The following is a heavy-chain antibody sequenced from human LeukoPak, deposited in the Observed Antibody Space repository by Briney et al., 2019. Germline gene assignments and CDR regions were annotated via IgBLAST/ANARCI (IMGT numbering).Heavy chain of an antibody. Sequence: ASVKVSCKASGGTFSSYAISWVRQAPGQGLEWMGGIIPIFGTASYAQKFQGRVTITTDESTSTAYMELSSLRSEDTAVYYCATPGKYCSSTSCYPQDYYYYYMDVWGKGTTVTVSS. J-gene: IGHJ6*03. CDR2: IIPIFGTA. V-gene: IGHV1-69*05. D-gene: IGHD2-2*01. CDR1: GGTFSSYA. CDR3: ATPGKYCSSTSCYPQDYYYYYMDV.